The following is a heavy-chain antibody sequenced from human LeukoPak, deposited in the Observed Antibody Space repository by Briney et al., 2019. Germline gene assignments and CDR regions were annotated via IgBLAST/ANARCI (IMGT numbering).Heavy chain of an antibody. CDR1: GGSITSYY. D-gene: IGHD4-11*01. CDR3: ARVCATTFDP. Sequence: PSETLSLTCTVSGGSITSYYWSWIRQPAGKGLEWIGRIYTSGSTKYNPSLKSRVTMSLDTSKNRFSLKLSSVTSADTALYYCARVCATTFDPWGQGTLVTVSS. CDR2: IYTSGST. V-gene: IGHV4-4*07. J-gene: IGHJ5*02.